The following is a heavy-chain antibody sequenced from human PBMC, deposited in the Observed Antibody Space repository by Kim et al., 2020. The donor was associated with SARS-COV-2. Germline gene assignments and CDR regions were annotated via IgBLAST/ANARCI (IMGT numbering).Heavy chain of an antibody. CDR1: GGSISSYY. CDR3: ARRYSSGSIAAGYYYYMDV. J-gene: IGHJ6*03. V-gene: IGHV4-59*08. D-gene: IGHD3-22*01. Sequence: SETLSLTCTVSGGSISSYYWSWIRQPPGKGLEWIGYIYYSGSTNYNPSLKSRVTISVDTSKNQFSLKLSSVTAADTAVYYCARRYSSGSIAAGYYYYMDV. CDR2: IYYSGST.